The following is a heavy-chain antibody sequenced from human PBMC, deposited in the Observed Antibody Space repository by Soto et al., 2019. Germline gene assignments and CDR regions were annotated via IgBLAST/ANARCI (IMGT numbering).Heavy chain of an antibody. CDR3: ARARYCSSTNCYYFDY. CDR2: IKQDGSEK. Sequence: EVQLVESGGGLVQPGGSLRLSCAASGFTFSSYWMSWVRQAPGKGLEWVANIKQDGSEKYYVDSVKGRFTISRDNAKNSLYLQMNSLRAEDTAVYYCARARYCSSTNCYYFDYWGQGTLVTVSS. D-gene: IGHD2-2*01. V-gene: IGHV3-7*01. J-gene: IGHJ4*02. CDR1: GFTFSSYW.